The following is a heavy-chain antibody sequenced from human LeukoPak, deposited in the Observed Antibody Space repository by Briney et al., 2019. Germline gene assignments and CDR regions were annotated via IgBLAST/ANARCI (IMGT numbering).Heavy chain of an antibody. CDR3: AALQDDY. V-gene: IGHV4-34*01. J-gene: IGHJ4*02. CDR2: INHSGST. CDR1: GGSFSGYY. Sequence: PSETLSLTCAVYGGSFSGYYWSWIRQPPGKGLEWIGEINHSGSTNYNPSLKSGVTISVDTSKNQFSLKLSSVTAADTAVYYCAALQDDYWGQGTLVTVSS.